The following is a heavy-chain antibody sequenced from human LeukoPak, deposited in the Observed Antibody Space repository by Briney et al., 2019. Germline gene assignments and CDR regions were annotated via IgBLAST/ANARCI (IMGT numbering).Heavy chain of an antibody. D-gene: IGHD1-26*01. CDR3: ARDWEAQWVLSAPGGSFQH. Sequence: ASVKVSCKASGYTFTSYGISWVRQAPGQGLEWMGWISAYNGNTNYAQKLQGRVTMTTDTSTSTAYMELRSLRSDDTAVYYCARDWEAQWVLSAPGGSFQHWGQGTLVTVSS. J-gene: IGHJ1*01. CDR1: GYTFTSYG. V-gene: IGHV1-18*01. CDR2: ISAYNGNT.